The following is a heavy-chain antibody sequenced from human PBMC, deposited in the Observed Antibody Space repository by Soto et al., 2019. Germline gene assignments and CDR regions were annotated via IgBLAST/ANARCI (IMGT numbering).Heavy chain of an antibody. Sequence: ASVKVSCKASGYSFTNNDVSWVRQATGQGLEWMGWINAGNGNTKYSQKFQGRVTITRDTSASTAYMELSSLRSEDTAVYYCVRSSTRYYYYGMDVWGQGTTVTVSS. V-gene: IGHV1-3*01. CDR2: INAGNGNT. CDR1: GYSFTNND. CDR3: VRSSTRYYYYGMDV. D-gene: IGHD2-2*01. J-gene: IGHJ6*02.